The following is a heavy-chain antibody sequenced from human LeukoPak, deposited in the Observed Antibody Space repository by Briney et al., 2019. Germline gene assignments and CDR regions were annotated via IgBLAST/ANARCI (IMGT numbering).Heavy chain of an antibody. CDR1: GYTFSSYD. J-gene: IGHJ1*01. CDR2: MNPNSGNT. D-gene: IGHD6-19*01. V-gene: IGHV1-8*01. Sequence: ASVRVSCKASGYTFSSYDINWVRQATGQGLEWMGWMNPNSGNTGYAQKFQGRLNMTRNTSIDTAYMELSSLRSDDPAVYYCARRVGSGWPVQHWGQGTLVTVSS. CDR3: ARRVGSGWPVQH.